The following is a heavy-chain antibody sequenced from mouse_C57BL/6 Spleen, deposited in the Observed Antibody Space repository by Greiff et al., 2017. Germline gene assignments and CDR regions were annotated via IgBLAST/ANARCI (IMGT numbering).Heavy chain of an antibody. V-gene: IGHV3-6*01. CDR2: ISYDGSN. Sequence: EVQLVESGPGLVKPSQSLSLTCSVTGYSITSGYYWNWIRQFPGNKLEWMGYISYDGSNNYNPSLKNRISITRDTSKNQFFLKLNSVTTEDTATYYCASDYGSPYYFDYWGQGTTLTVSS. J-gene: IGHJ2*01. CDR3: ASDYGSPYYFDY. D-gene: IGHD1-1*01. CDR1: GYSITSGYY.